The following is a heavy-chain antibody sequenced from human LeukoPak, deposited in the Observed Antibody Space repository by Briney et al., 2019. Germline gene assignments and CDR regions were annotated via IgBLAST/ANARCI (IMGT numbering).Heavy chain of an antibody. D-gene: IGHD3-10*01. CDR3: ARLAMVRGLDI. CDR2: IQYSGST. J-gene: IGHJ3*02. V-gene: IGHV4-31*03. CDR1: GGSINSGGYY. Sequence: PSETLSLTCTVSGGSINSGGYYWNWIRQHPGKGLEWIGYIQYSGSTHYNTSLKGRVTISLDTSKTQFSLKMTSLTAADTAVYYCARLAMVRGLDIWGQGTMVIVSS.